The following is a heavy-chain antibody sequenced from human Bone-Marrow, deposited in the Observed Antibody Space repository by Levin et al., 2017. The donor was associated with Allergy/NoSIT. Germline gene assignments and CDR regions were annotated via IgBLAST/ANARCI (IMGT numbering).Heavy chain of an antibody. CDR2: ITTSGAAT. CDR1: GFTFSNYV. V-gene: IGHV3-23*01. CDR3: AKVWEAAEDVDY. D-gene: IGHD1-26*01. J-gene: IGHJ4*02. Sequence: GGSLRLSCAASGFTFSNYVMSWVRQAPGRGLECVATITTSGAATYYGDSVRGRFTITRDNSKSTLFLQMKGLRAEDSAVYFCAKVWEAAEDVDYWGQGTLVTVSS.